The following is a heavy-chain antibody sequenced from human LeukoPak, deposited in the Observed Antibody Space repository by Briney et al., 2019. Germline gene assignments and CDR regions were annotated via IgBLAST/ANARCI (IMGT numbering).Heavy chain of an antibody. CDR2: IIPIFGTA. CDR3: ATYGVGPRDLGY. V-gene: IGHV1-69*05. Sequence: ASVKVSCKASGGTFSSYAISWVRQAPGQGLEWMGGIIPIFGTANYAQKFQGRVTITTDESTSTAYMELSSLRSEDTAVYYCATYGVGPRDLGYWGQGTLVTVSS. J-gene: IGHJ4*02. CDR1: GGTFSSYA. D-gene: IGHD1-26*01.